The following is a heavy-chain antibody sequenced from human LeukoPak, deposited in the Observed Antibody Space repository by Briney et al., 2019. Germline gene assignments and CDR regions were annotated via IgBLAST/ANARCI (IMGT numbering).Heavy chain of an antibody. D-gene: IGHD3-22*01. J-gene: IGHJ5*02. V-gene: IGHV6-1*01. CDR3: ARESHYDSSGYYVFDP. Sequence: SQTLSLTCAISGDSVSSNSAAWNWIRQSPSRGLEWLGRTYYRSKWYNDYAVSVKSRITINPDTSKNQFSLQLNSVTPEDTAVYYCARESHYDSSGYYVFDPWGQGTLVTVSS. CDR2: TYYRSKWYN. CDR1: GDSVSSNSAA.